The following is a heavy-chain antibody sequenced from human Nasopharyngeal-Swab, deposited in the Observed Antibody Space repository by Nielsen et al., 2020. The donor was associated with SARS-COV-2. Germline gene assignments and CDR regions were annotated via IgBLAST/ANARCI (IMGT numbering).Heavy chain of an antibody. J-gene: IGHJ4*02. Sequence: RQAPGKELEWVSYISSSGSTIYYADSVKGRFTISRDNAKNSLYLQMNSLRAEDTAVYYCARTPRGYDILTGYYIRYYFDYWGQGTLVTVSS. CDR3: ARTPRGYDILTGYYIRYYFDY. V-gene: IGHV3-11*01. D-gene: IGHD3-9*01. CDR2: ISSSGSTI.